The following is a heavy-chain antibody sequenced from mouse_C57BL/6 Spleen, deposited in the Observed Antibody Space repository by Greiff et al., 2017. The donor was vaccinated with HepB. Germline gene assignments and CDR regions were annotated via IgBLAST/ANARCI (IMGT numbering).Heavy chain of an antibody. CDR1: GYSFTGYY. J-gene: IGHJ4*01. CDR3: TRGYRAMDY. V-gene: IGHV1-42*01. D-gene: IGHD2-14*01. Sequence: EVQLQQSGPELVKPGASVKISCKASGYSFTGYYMNWVKQSPEKSLEWIGEINPSTGGTTYNQKFKAKATLTVDKSSSTAYMQLKCLTSEDAAVYYCTRGYRAMDYWGQGTSVTVSS. CDR2: INPSTGGT.